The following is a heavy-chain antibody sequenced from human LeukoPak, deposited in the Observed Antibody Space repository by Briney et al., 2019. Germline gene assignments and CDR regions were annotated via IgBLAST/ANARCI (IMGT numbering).Heavy chain of an antibody. V-gene: IGHV4-59*01. Sequence: SETLSLTCTVSGGSISDYFWSWIRQPPGKGLEWVGYVFYNGSTNYNPSLKSRVTISIDTSRIRFSLRLSSVTAADTARYYCASERGSSGYTFDYWGQGNMVTVSS. D-gene: IGHD5-12*01. CDR3: ASERGSSGYTFDY. J-gene: IGHJ4*02. CDR2: VFYNGST. CDR1: GGSISDYF.